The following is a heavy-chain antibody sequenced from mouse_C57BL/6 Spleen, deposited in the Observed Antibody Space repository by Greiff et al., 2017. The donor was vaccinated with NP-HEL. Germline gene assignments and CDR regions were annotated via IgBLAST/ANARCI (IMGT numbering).Heavy chain of an antibody. CDR3: ARYGSSPYWYFDV. J-gene: IGHJ1*03. V-gene: IGHV1-85*01. Sequence: QVQLQQSGPELVKPGASVKLSCKASGYTFTSYDINWVKQRPGQGLEWIGWIYPRDGSTKYNEKFKGKATLTVDTSSSTAYMELHSLTSEDSAVYFCARYGSSPYWYFDVWGTGTTVTVSS. D-gene: IGHD1-1*01. CDR1: GYTFTSYD. CDR2: IYPRDGST.